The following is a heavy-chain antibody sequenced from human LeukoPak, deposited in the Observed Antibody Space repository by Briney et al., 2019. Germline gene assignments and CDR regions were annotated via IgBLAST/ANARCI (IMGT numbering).Heavy chain of an antibody. V-gene: IGHV4-59*08. D-gene: IGHD6-13*01. CDR1: GGSISSYY. J-gene: IGHJ4*02. CDR3: ARRRGWKQQLVYFDY. CDR2: LFHSGTP. Sequence: PSETLSLTCTVSGGSISSYYWSWIRQPPGKGLEWIGYLFHSGTPRYNPSLKSRVTISADTSKNQFFLSLNSTTAADTAVYYCARRRGWKQQLVYFDYWGQGTLVTVSS.